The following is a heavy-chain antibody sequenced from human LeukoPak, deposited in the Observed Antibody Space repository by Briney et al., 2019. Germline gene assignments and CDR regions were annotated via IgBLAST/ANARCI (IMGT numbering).Heavy chain of an antibody. CDR1: GFSFSYHG. Sequence: GGSLRLSCVASGFSFSYHGMSWVRQAPGKGLEWVSAITATSSSTHDADSVQGRFTISRDNSKNTLYLQMNSLRPEDTAIYYCAKLFESGTYNNFFHYWGQGTLVTVFS. J-gene: IGHJ4*02. V-gene: IGHV3-23*01. D-gene: IGHD3-10*01. CDR2: ITATSSST. CDR3: AKLFESGTYNNFFHY.